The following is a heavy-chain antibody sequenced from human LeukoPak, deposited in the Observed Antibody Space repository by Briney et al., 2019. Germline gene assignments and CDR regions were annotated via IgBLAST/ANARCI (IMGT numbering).Heavy chain of an antibody. CDR2: IYYSGST. Sequence: PSETLSLTCTVSGVTISNYYWSWIRQPPGKGLEWIEYIYYSGSTNYNPSLKSRVAISVDTSKNQFSLKLSSVTAADTAVYYCARLVTRKDAFDIWGQGTMVTVSS. CDR3: ARLVTRKDAFDI. V-gene: IGHV4-59*08. CDR1: GVTISNYY. J-gene: IGHJ3*02. D-gene: IGHD2/OR15-2a*01.